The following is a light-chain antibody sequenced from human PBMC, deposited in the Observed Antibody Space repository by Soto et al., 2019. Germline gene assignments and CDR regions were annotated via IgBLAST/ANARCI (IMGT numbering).Light chain of an antibody. J-gene: IGKJ1*01. CDR2: DAS. CDR1: QSVSSY. Sequence: EIVMTQSPATLSVSPGERATLSCSASQSVSSYLAWYQQKPGQAPRLLIYDASNRATGIPARFSGSGSGTEFTLTISTLQSEDFGIYYCQQSNNWPWTFGQGTKVDIK. V-gene: IGKV3D-15*01. CDR3: QQSNNWPWT.